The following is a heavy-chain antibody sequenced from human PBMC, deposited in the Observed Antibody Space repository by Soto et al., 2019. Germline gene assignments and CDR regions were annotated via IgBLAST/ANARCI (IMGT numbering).Heavy chain of an antibody. J-gene: IGHJ4*02. CDR3: ARSSQWLVGGLDY. CDR2: ISSSSSTI. V-gene: IGHV3-48*01. D-gene: IGHD6-19*01. CDR1: GFNFSSYS. Sequence: EVQLVESGGGLVQPGGSLRLSCAASGFNFSSYSMNWVRQAPGKGLEWVSYISSSSSTIYYADSVKGRFTISRDNAKNSLYLQINSLRAEDTAVYYCARSSQWLVGGLDYWGQGTLVTVSS.